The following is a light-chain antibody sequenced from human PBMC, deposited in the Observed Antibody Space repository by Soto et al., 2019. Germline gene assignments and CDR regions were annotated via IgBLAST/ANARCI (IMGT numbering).Light chain of an antibody. CDR1: TSNIGTFY. V-gene: IGLV1-47*02. J-gene: IGLJ1*01. CDR2: LGD. CDR3: AAWDDNLNAYV. Sequence: QSVLTQPHSASSTPRHTVTMSCCGSTSNIGTFYVYWYQHLPGTAPKLLIYLGDQRASGVSDRFSGSKSGTSASLAINGLRSDDEADYYCAAWDDNLNAYVFGSGTKVTVL.